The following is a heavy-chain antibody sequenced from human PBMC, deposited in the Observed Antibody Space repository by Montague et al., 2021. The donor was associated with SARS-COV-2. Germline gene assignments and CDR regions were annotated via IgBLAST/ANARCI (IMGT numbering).Heavy chain of an antibody. J-gene: IGHJ3*02. V-gene: IGHV4-31*03. CDR3: ARVQGITMIVVVIGAFDT. Sequence: TLSLTCTVSGGSISSGGYYWSWIRQHPGKGLEWIGYIYYSGNTYYNPSLKSRVTISVDTSKNQFSLKLSSVTAADTAVYYCARVQGITMIVVVIGAFDTGGKGTRSPSLQ. CDR2: IYYSGNT. D-gene: IGHD3-22*01. CDR1: GGSISSGGYY.